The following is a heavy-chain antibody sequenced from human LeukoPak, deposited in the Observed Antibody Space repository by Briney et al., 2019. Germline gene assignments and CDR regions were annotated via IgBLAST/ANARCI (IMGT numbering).Heavy chain of an antibody. Sequence: PSETLSLTCAVYGGSFSGYYWSWIRQPPGKGLEWIGEINHSGSTNYNPSLKSRVTISEDTSKNQFSLKLSSVTAADTAVYYCARGGMITFGGVIADAFDIWGQGTMVTVSS. D-gene: IGHD3-16*02. J-gene: IGHJ3*02. CDR1: GGSFSGYY. V-gene: IGHV4-34*01. CDR3: ARGGMITFGGVIADAFDI. CDR2: INHSGST.